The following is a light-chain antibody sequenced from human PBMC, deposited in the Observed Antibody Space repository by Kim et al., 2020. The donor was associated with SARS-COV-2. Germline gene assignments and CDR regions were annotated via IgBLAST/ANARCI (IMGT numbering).Light chain of an antibody. V-gene: IGLV2-8*01. Sequence: GQSVTLSCTGTSDDIGDHNYVSWYQQHPGKAPKVIIYAVSERPSGVPARFSGSKSGNTASLTVSGLQAEDEADYYCSSFVGTNSFVFGAGTKVTVL. CDR1: SDDIGDHNY. CDR2: AVS. CDR3: SSFVGTNSFV. J-gene: IGLJ1*01.